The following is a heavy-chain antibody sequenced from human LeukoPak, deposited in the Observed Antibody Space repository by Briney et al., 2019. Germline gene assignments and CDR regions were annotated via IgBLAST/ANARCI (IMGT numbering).Heavy chain of an antibody. CDR3: AKDLGGEGGSGFPGQ. CDR2: ICGSGADT. V-gene: IGHV3-23*01. CDR1: GFAFSSYS. D-gene: IGHD3-10*01. J-gene: IGHJ4*02. Sequence: GGCLRLSCAACGFAFSSYSMSWVRPAPGKGVEWVSAICGSGADTYYTDSVKGRSTISRDNSKTTLFLQMNSLRAEDTAIYYCAKDLGGEGGSGFPGQWGQGTLVTVSS.